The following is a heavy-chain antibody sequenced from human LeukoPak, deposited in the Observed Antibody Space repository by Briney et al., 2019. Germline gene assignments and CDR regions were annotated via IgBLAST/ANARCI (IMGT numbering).Heavy chain of an antibody. V-gene: IGHV4-39*07. CDR2: IYYSGST. J-gene: IGHJ5*02. CDR1: GGSISSSSYY. Sequence: SETLSLTCTVSGGSISSSSYYWGWIRQPPGRGLEWIGSIYYSGSTYYNPSLKSRVTISVDTSKNQFSLKLSSVTAADTAVYYCARDLPWFDPRGQGTLVTVSS. CDR3: ARDLPWFDP.